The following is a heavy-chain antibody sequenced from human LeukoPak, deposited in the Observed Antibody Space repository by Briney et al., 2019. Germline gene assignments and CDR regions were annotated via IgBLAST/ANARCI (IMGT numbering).Heavy chain of an antibody. J-gene: IGHJ4*02. CDR2: ISGSGGST. CDR1: GFTFSGYA. D-gene: IGHD3-10*01. Sequence: GGSLRLSCAASGFTFSGYAMSWVRQAPGKGLEWVSAISGSGGSTYYADSVEGRFTISRDNSKNTLYLQMNSLRAEDTAVYYCAKRPNYGSGSYYFDYWGQGTLVTVSS. CDR3: AKRPNYGSGSYYFDY. V-gene: IGHV3-23*01.